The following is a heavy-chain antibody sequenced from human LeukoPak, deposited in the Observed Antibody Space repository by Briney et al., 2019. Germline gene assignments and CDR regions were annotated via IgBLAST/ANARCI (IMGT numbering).Heavy chain of an antibody. V-gene: IGHV3-30-3*01. Sequence: GGSLRLSCAASGFTFSSYAMHWVRQAPGKGLEWVAVISYDGSNKYYADSVKGRFTISRDNSKNTLYLQMNSLRAEDTAVYYCARDLSYYDSSGPFQHWGQGTLVTVSS. CDR3: ARDLSYYDSSGPFQH. CDR1: GFTFSSYA. D-gene: IGHD3-22*01. J-gene: IGHJ1*01. CDR2: ISYDGSNK.